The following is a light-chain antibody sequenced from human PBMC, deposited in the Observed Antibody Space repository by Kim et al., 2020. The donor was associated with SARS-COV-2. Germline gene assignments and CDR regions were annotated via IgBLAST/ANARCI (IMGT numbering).Light chain of an antibody. CDR1: RSVSSN. J-gene: IGKJ4*01. CDR3: QQCNNCPPLT. CDR2: DAS. Sequence: EIVMTQSPATLSVSPGERATLSCRASRSVSSNLAWYQQKPGQAPRLLIYDASTRASGIPARFSGSGSGTEFTLTISSLQSEDFAVYYCQQCNNCPPLTFVGGTK. V-gene: IGKV3-15*01.